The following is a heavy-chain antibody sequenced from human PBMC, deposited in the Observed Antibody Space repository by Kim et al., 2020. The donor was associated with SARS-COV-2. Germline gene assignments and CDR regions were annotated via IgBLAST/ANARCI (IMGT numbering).Heavy chain of an antibody. D-gene: IGHD3-22*01. CDR1: GGSISSSNW. CDR2: IYHSGST. Sequence: SETLSLTCAVSGGSISSSNWWSWVRQPPGKGLEWIGEIYHSGSTNYNPSLKSRVTISVDKSKNQFSLKLSSVTAADTAVYYCARLKYYYDSSGSWGMDVWGQGTTVTVSS. CDR3: ARLKYYYDSSGSWGMDV. V-gene: IGHV4-4*02. J-gene: IGHJ6*02.